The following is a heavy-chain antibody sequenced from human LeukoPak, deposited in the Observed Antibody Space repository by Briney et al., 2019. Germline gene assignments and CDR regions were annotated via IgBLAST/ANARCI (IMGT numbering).Heavy chain of an antibody. CDR1: GFTFSNAW. J-gene: IGHJ4*02. CDR3: TTSGRRWDYFDY. Sequence: PGGSLRLSCAASGFTFSNAWMTWVRQAPGKGLEWVGRIKSKADGVTTDYAAPVKGRFTISRDDSKNTVYLQMSSLKTEDTAIYYCTTSGRRWDYFDYWGQGTLVTVSS. D-gene: IGHD4-23*01. V-gene: IGHV3-15*01. CDR2: IKSKADGVTT.